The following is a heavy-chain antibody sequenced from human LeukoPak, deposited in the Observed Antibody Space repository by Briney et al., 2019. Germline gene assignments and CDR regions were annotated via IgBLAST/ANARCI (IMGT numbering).Heavy chain of an antibody. CDR1: GFTFTSYG. Sequence: GGSLRLSCAASGFTFTSYGFNWVRQAPWKGLEWVSFISSRSTYIYYADSLKGRFTISRDNAKRSLYLQMNSLRADDTAVYYCATATYDSSGYPYWGQGTLVTVSS. V-gene: IGHV3-21*01. CDR2: ISSRSTYI. CDR3: ATATYDSSGYPY. J-gene: IGHJ4*02. D-gene: IGHD3-22*01.